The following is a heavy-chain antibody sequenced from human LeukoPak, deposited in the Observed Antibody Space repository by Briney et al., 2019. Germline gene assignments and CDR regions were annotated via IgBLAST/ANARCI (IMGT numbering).Heavy chain of an antibody. CDR1: GFTFSSHD. CDR3: ARDRTMVRGGGNFDY. Sequence: GESLRLSCAASGFTFSSHDMHWVRQAPGKGLEWVAAISYDGSKQLYADSVKGRFTISRDNAKNSLYLQMNSLRAEDTAVYYCARDRTMVRGGGNFDYWGQGALVTVSS. D-gene: IGHD3-10*01. CDR2: ISYDGSKQ. V-gene: IGHV3-30*03. J-gene: IGHJ4*02.